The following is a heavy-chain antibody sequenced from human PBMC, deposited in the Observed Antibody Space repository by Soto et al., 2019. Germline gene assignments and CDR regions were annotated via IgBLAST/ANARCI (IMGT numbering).Heavy chain of an antibody. D-gene: IGHD3-3*02. V-gene: IGHV3-48*03. CDR2: ISLSGSTI. J-gene: IGHJ4*02. CDR1: GVAFRNYE. CDR3: ARESFSASPNFFDY. Sequence: GGSLRLSCSASGVAFRNYEMHWVRQAPGKGLEWVSYISLSGSTIYYADSVKGRFTISRDDAKNSLYLQMDSLRADDTAVYYCARESFSASPNFFDYWGQGTLVTVSS.